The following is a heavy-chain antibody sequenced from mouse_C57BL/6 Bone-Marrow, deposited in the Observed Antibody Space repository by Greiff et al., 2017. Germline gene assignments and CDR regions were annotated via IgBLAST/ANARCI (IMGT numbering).Heavy chain of an antibody. V-gene: IGHV14-4*01. CDR1: GFNIKDDY. CDR3: TTLDGYLAWFTY. Sequence: VQLQQSGAELVRPGASVKLSCTASGFNIKDDYMHWVKQRPEQGLEWIGWIDPENGDTEYASKFQGKATITADTSSNTAYLQLSSLTSEDTAVYYCTTLDGYLAWFTYWGQGTLVTVSA. CDR2: IDPENGDT. J-gene: IGHJ3*01. D-gene: IGHD2-3*01.